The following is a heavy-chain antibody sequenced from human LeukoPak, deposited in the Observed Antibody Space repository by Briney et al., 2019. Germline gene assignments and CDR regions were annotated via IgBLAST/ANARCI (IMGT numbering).Heavy chain of an antibody. J-gene: IGHJ4*02. CDR3: TRHRAHWDTYYLDY. CDR2: IYYSGST. CDR1: GGSISSSSYY. D-gene: IGHD1/OR15-1a*01. V-gene: IGHV4-39*01. Sequence: PSKTLSLTCTVTGGSISSSSYYWDWMRQPPGKGLEWIGSIYYSGSTYYNPSLKSRVTISVDTSKNQFSLKLSSVTAADTAVYYSTRHRAHWDTYYLDYSGQGTLVTVSS.